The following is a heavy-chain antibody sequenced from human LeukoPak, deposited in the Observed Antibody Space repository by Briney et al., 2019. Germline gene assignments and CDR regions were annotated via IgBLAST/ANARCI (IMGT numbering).Heavy chain of an antibody. D-gene: IGHD1-20*01. Sequence: SETLSLTCTVSGGSISSGSYYWSWIRQPAGKGLEWIRRIYTSGGTNYNPSLKSRVTISVDTSKNQFSLKLSSVTAADTAVYYCARLYNSLFDYWGQGTLVTVSS. CDR1: GGSISSGSYY. CDR3: ARLYNSLFDY. V-gene: IGHV4-61*02. J-gene: IGHJ4*02. CDR2: IYTSGGT.